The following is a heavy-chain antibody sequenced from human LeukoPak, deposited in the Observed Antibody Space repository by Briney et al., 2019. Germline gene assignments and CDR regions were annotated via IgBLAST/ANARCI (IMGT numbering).Heavy chain of an antibody. V-gene: IGHV3-30-3*01. CDR2: MSHDGTTK. CDR1: GFAFSGYA. Sequence: GGSLRLSCAASGFAFSGYAMHWVRQAPGKGLEWVALMSHDGTTKYYADSVKGRFTISRDNAGNSLYLQMNSLRAEDTAVYYCARETYYYDSSGYYYGGPFDYWGQGTLVTVSS. D-gene: IGHD3-22*01. J-gene: IGHJ4*02. CDR3: ARETYYYDSSGYYYGGPFDY.